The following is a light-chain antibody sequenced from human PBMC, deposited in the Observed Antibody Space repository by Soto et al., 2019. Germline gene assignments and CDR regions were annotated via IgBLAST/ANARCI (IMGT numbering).Light chain of an antibody. J-gene: IGKJ4*02. CDR3: QLYGSSRALT. CDR2: GAS. V-gene: IGKV3-20*01. CDR1: QSVSSSY. Sequence: EIVLKQSPGTLYLPPGERATLSCRASQSVSSSYLAWYQQKPGQAPRLLIYGASSTATGIPDRFSGSGSGTDFALTISGREPDVFAVYYCQLYGSSRALTFGGVTKVEIK.